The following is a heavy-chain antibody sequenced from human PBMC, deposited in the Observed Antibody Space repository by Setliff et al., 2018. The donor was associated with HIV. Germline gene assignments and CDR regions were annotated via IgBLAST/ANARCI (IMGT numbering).Heavy chain of an antibody. CDR2: VYTSGNT. CDR3: ARGRGAWFEGSWFDP. CDR1: GGSINIGSFY. Sequence: LSLTCTVSGGSINIGSFYWSWIRQPAGKGPEWLGHVYTSGNTYYDPSLASRVAISLDRSKNQFSLKLDSVTAADTALYFCARGRGAWFEGSWFDPWGQGILVTVSS. J-gene: IGHJ5*02. D-gene: IGHD6-19*01. V-gene: IGHV4-61*09.